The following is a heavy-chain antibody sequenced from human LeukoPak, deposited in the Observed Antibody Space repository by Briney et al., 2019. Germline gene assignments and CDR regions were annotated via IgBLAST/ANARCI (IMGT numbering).Heavy chain of an antibody. CDR3: AGSLGGITMVRGVINI. Sequence: SVKVSCKASGGTFSSYAISWVRQAPGQGNEWMGVIIPICGTANYAQKFPGRVTITADESTSTAYMELSSLRSEDTAVYYCAGSLGGITMVRGVINIWGQGTMVTVSS. CDR1: GGTFSSYA. D-gene: IGHD3-10*01. CDR2: IIPICGTA. V-gene: IGHV1-69*01. J-gene: IGHJ3*02.